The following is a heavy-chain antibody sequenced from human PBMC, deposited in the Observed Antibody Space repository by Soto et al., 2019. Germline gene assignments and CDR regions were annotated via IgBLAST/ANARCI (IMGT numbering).Heavy chain of an antibody. CDR3: ARHGLN. J-gene: IGHJ4*02. CDR1: GVSISNSSYY. CDR2: IYYSGIT. V-gene: IGHV4-39*01. Sequence: ASETLSLTCTVSGVSISNSSYYWGWIRRPPGKGLEWIGTIYYSGITYYNPSLKSRVTISVDTSKNQFSLKLTSVTAADTDVYYCARHGLNWGQGTLVTVSS.